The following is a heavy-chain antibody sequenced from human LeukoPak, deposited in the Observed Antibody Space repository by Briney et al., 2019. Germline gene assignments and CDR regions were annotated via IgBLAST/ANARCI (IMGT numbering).Heavy chain of an antibody. CDR3: VRPNGDYARGGLEI. CDR1: GFTFSSYT. Sequence: GGSLRLSCAASGFTFSSYTLYWVRQAPGKGLEWVAVISYDGGNKCYADSVKGRFTISRDNSKNTLYLQMNSLRTEDTAIYYCVRPNGDYARGGLEIWGQGTVVTVSS. J-gene: IGHJ3*02. CDR2: ISYDGGNK. V-gene: IGHV3-30-3*01. D-gene: IGHD4-17*01.